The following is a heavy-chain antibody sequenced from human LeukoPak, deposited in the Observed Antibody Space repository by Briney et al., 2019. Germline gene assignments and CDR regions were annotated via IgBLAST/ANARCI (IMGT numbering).Heavy chain of an antibody. CDR3: ARIGTWPSNDFDY. V-gene: IGHV1-2*02. D-gene: IGHD1-26*01. CDR2: INPNSGDS. J-gene: IGHJ4*02. CDR1: GYTFTGYY. Sequence: GESLKISCKGSGYTFTGYYMHWVRQAPGQGLEWMGWINPNSGDSNYAQNFQGRVTLTRDTSISTAYMELSRLRSDDTAVYYCARIGTWPSNDFDYWGQGTLVTVSS.